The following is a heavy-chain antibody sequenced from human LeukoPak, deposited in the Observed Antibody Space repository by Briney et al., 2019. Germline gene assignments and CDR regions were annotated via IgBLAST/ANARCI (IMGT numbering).Heavy chain of an antibody. Sequence: SEPLSLTCTVSGGSISSYYWSWIRQPAGKGLEWIGRIYISGSTNYNPSLKSRVTMSVDTSKNQFSLKLSSVTAADTAVYYCARDTGDGYNYSFDPWGQGTLVTVSS. J-gene: IGHJ5*02. CDR3: ARDTGDGYNYSFDP. CDR1: GGSISSYY. CDR2: IYISGST. V-gene: IGHV4-4*07. D-gene: IGHD5-24*01.